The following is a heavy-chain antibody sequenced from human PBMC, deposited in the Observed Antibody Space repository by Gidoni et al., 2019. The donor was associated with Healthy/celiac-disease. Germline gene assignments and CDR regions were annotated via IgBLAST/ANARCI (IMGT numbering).Heavy chain of an antibody. J-gene: IGHJ5*02. Sequence: QVQLVESGGGVVQPGRSLRLSCSASGFTFSSYAMHWVRQAPGKGLEWVAVISYDGSNKYYADSVKGRFTISRDNSKNTLYLQMNSLRAEDTAVYYCAVSSSWAYNWFDPWGQGTLVTVSS. D-gene: IGHD6-13*01. CDR1: GFTFSSYA. CDR3: AVSSSWAYNWFDP. V-gene: IGHV3-30-3*01. CDR2: ISYDGSNK.